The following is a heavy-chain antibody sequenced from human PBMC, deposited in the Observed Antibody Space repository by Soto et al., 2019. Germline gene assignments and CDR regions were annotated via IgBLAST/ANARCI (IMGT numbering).Heavy chain of an antibody. J-gene: IGHJ6*02. CDR3: ARDLKGAGDYYYYGMDV. D-gene: IGHD1-26*01. Sequence: QVQLVESGGGVVQPGRSLRLSCAASGFTFSSYVMHWVRQAPGKGLEWVAVISYDGSNKYYADSVKGRFTISRDNSKNTLYLQMNSLRAEDTAVYYCARDLKGAGDYYYYGMDVWGQGTTVTVSS. CDR2: ISYDGSNK. CDR1: GFTFSSYV. V-gene: IGHV3-30-3*01.